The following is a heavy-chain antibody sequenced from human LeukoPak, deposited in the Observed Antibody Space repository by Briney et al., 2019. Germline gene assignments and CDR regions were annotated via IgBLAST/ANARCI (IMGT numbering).Heavy chain of an antibody. Sequence: GGSLRLSCAASGFTFANAWMSWVRQAPGKGLEWVANIKQDGSEKYYVDSVKGRFTISRDNAKNSLYLQMNSLRAEDTAVYYCARHQKGGIAVTRLDYWGQGTLVTVSS. V-gene: IGHV3-7*01. CDR2: IKQDGSEK. D-gene: IGHD6-19*01. J-gene: IGHJ4*02. CDR3: ARHQKGGIAVTRLDY. CDR1: GFTFANAW.